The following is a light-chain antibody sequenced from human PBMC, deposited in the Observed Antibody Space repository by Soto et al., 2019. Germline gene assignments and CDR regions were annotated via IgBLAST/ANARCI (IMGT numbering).Light chain of an antibody. J-gene: IGLJ7*01. CDR1: SSDVGDYNY. V-gene: IGLV2-8*01. CDR2: EVS. Sequence: QSVLTQPPSASGTPGQSVTIPCTGTSSDVGDYNYVSWYQQHPGKAPKLVIYEVSRRPSGVPDRFSGPKSGNTASLTVSGLQAEDEADYYCSSNAGSNNLVFGGGTQLTVL. CDR3: SSNAGSNNLV.